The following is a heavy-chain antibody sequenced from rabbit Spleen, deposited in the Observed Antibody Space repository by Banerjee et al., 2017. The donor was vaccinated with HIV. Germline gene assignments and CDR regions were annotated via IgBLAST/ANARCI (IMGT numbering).Heavy chain of an antibody. CDR2: IEPIFGNT. CDR1: GFDFSNYG. J-gene: IGHJ4*01. D-gene: IGHD4-1*01. CDR3: ARDLAGVIGWNFYL. Sequence: EQLEESGGGLVQPGGSLKLSCKASGFDFSNYGVTWVRQAPGKGLEWIGYIEPIFGNTYYANWVNGRFTISSHNAQNTLYLQLSSLTAADTATYFCARDLAGVIGWNFYLWGPGTLVTVS. V-gene: IGHV1S47*01.